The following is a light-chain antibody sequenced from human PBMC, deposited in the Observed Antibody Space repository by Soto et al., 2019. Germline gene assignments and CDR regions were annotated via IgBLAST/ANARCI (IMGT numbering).Light chain of an antibody. CDR3: QHLGESYMP. V-gene: IGKV3-20*01. J-gene: IGKJ3*01. CDR2: GAA. Sequence: DIVMAQYKGPLSVSPWEGATLSYRACQSGSSKLAWYQQKPGQAPRLLIYGAATRATGTPDRFSGTGSGTDFTLTISRRVHDDVVVYYCQHLGESYMPVGQGGRVDIK. CDR1: QSGSSK.